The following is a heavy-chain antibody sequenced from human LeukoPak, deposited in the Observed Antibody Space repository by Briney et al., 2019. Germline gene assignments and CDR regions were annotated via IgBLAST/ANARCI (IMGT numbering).Heavy chain of an antibody. CDR3: ARRIVGAPYYFDY. V-gene: IGHV1-2*02. D-gene: IGHD1-26*01. CDR1: GYTLTELS. J-gene: IGHJ4*02. CDR2: INPNSGGT. Sequence: ASVKVSCKVSGYTLTELSMHWVRQAPGQGLEWMGWINPNSGGTNYAQKFQGRVTMTRDTSISTAYMELSRLRSDDTAVYYCARRIVGAPYYFDYGGQGPLVTVSS.